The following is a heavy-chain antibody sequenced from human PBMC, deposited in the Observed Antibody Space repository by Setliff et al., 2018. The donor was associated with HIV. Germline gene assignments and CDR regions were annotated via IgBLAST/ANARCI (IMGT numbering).Heavy chain of an antibody. CDR1: GGTFSGHA. J-gene: IGHJ5*02. Sequence: ASVKVSCKAAGGTFSGHAINWVRQAPGKGLEWMGYFDPQDGETVYAQKFHDRLTITADRSTNTVPMELTRLTFDDTAVYYCARDIGITTTGKGWFEPWGQGTQVTGLL. V-gene: IGHV1-24*01. CDR2: FDPQDGET. CDR3: ARDIGITTTGKGWFEP. D-gene: IGHD1-1*01.